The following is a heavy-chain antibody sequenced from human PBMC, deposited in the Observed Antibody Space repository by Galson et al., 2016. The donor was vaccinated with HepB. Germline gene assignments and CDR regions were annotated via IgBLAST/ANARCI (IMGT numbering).Heavy chain of an antibody. J-gene: IGHJ3*01. CDR3: AKDPPVTADPNDAFDV. CDR2: ISATGSRI. Sequence: SLRLSCAASGFTFSKFAISWVRQAPGKGLEWVSGISATGSRIYSADSVTGRFTISRDNSNNALYLQMHSLRSEDTAVYYCAKDPPVTADPNDAFDVWGQGTKVTVSS. CDR1: GFTFSKFA. D-gene: IGHD4-17*01. V-gene: IGHV3-23*01.